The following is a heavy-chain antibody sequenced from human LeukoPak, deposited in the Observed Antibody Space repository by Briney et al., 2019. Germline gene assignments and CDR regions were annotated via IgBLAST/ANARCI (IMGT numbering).Heavy chain of an antibody. CDR2: ISAYNGNT. CDR3: ARDRITMVRDDAFDI. V-gene: IGHV1-18*01. J-gene: IGHJ3*02. Sequence: GESLKISCKASGYTFTSYGISWVRQAPGQGLEWMGWISAYNGNTNYAQKLQGRVTMTTDTSTSTAYMELRSLRSDDTAVYYCARDRITMVRDDAFDIWGQGTMVTVSS. D-gene: IGHD3-10*01. CDR1: GYTFTSYG.